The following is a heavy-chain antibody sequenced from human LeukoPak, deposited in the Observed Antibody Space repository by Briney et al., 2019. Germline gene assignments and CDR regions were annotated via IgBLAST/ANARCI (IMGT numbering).Heavy chain of an antibody. V-gene: IGHV3-15*01. CDR3: TTDLGYCSGGSCHRARFDY. D-gene: IGHD2-15*01. J-gene: IGHJ4*02. CDR2: IKSNSDGGAT. CDR1: GFTFISGW. Sequence: GSLRLPCTASGFTFISGWMSWVRQAPGKGLEWVGRIKSNSDGGATDYAAPVQGRFTISRDDSKNTLYLQMNSLKTDDTAVYYCTTDLGYCSGGSCHRARFDYWGQGTLVTVSS.